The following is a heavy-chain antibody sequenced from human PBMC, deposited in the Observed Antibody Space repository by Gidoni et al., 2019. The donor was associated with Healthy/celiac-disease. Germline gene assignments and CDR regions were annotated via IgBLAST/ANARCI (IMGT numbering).Heavy chain of an antibody. V-gene: IGHV1-2*02. CDR1: GYTFTGYY. CDR3: ARVLSRTSCYLCGMDV. Sequence: QVQLVQSVAEVKKPGASVNVSCKASGYTFTGYYMHWVRQAPGQGLEWMGWINPNSGGTNYAQKVQGRVTMTRDTSISTAYMELSRLRSDDTAVYYCARVLSRTSCYLCGMDVWGQGTTVTVSS. J-gene: IGHJ6*02. D-gene: IGHD2-2*01. CDR2: INPNSGGT.